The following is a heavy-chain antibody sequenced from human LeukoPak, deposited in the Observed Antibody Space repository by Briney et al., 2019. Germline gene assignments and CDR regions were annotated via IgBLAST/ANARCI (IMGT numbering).Heavy chain of an antibody. CDR3: ARDFTAFDY. D-gene: IGHD3-16*01. V-gene: IGHV3-7*05. Sequence: PGGSLRLSCAASGFTFSSYWMTWVRQAPGKGLEWVANIKGDGSEQQYVDSVKGRFTISRDNTKNSLHLQMNSLRAEDTAVYYCARDFTAFDYWGQGTLVTVSS. J-gene: IGHJ4*02. CDR2: IKGDGSEQ. CDR1: GFTFSSYW.